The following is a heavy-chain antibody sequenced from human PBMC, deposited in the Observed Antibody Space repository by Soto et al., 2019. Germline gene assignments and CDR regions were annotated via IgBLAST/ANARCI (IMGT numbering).Heavy chain of an antibody. V-gene: IGHV3-30*18. CDR2: ISYDGSNK. D-gene: IGHD2-15*01. J-gene: IGHJ1*01. Sequence: QVQLVESGGGVVQPGRSLRLSCAASGFTFSSYGMHWVRQAPGKGMEWVAVISYDGSNKYYADSVKGRFNIYRDNSKNTLYLQKTSLRAEDTVVYYCAQDWTAADTEEYWGQGTLVTVSS. CDR1: GFTFSSYG. CDR3: AQDWTAADTEEY.